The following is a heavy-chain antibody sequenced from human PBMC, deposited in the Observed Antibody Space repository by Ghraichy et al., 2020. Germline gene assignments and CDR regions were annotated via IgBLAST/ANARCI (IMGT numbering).Heavy chain of an antibody. Sequence: GGSLRLSCAASGFTFSSYWMSWVRQAPGNGLEWVANIKQDGSEKYYVDSVKVRFTISRDKAKNSLYLQMNSMRAEDTAVYYCARVNYYDSTFDYWGQGTLVTVSS. V-gene: IGHV3-7*03. D-gene: IGHD3-22*01. CDR1: GFTFSSYW. J-gene: IGHJ4*02. CDR2: IKQDGSEK. CDR3: ARVNYYDSTFDY.